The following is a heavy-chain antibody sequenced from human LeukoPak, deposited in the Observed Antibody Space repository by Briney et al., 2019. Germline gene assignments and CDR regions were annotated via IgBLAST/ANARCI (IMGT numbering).Heavy chain of an antibody. CDR2: IIPIFGTA. D-gene: IGHD3-9*01. CDR3: AREGYYDILTGYQYYFDY. V-gene: IGHV1-69*06. Sequence: GSSVKVSCKASGGTFSSYAISWVRQAPGQGLEWMGGIIPIFGTANYAQKFQGRVTITADKSTSTAHMELSSLRSEDTAVYYCAREGYYDILTGYQYYFDYCGQGTLVTVSS. J-gene: IGHJ4*02. CDR1: GGTFSSYA.